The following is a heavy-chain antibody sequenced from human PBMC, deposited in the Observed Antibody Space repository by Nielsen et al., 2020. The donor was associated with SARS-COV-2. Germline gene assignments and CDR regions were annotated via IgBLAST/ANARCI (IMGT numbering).Heavy chain of an antibody. V-gene: IGHV3-73*01. J-gene: IGHJ4*02. D-gene: IGHD2-21*01. CDR3: TTQGCGGPDCYFDY. CDR2: IRSKANTYAT. CDR1: GFTFSDST. Sequence: GGSLRLSCAASGFTFSDSTMHWVRQASGKGLEWIGRIRSKANTYATGYAASVKGRFTISRDDSKNTAYLQMNSLKTEDTAVYYCTTQGCGGPDCYFDYWGQGTLVTVSS.